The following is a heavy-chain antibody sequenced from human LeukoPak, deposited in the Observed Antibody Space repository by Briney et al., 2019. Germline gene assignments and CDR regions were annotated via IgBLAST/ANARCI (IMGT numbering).Heavy chain of an antibody. CDR3: ARAPHRYDSSGYYPFVGY. V-gene: IGHV1-46*01. J-gene: IGHJ4*02. Sequence: ASVKVSCKASGYTFTSYYMHWVRQAPGQGLEWMGIINPSGGSTSYAQKFQSRVTMTRDTSTSTAYMELSSLRSEDTAVYYCARAPHRYDSSGYYPFVGYWGQGTLVTVSS. CDR1: GYTFTSYY. D-gene: IGHD3-22*01. CDR2: INPSGGST.